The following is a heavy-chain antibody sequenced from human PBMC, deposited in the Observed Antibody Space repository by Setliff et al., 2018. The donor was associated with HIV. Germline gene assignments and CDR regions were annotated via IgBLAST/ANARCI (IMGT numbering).Heavy chain of an antibody. V-gene: IGHV3-30*02. D-gene: IGHD2-15*01. J-gene: IGHJ6*02. CDR2: IRYDGNYQ. CDR3: ASLYCSGGSCYYYHALDV. CDR1: GFTFNTHG. Sequence: PGGSLRLSCAASGFTFNTHGLHWVRQAPGKGLEWVAFIRYDGNYQSYADSVKGRFTISRDNSKNILHLQMSSLRTEDTAVYYCASLYCSGGSCYYYHALDVWGQGTTVTVSS.